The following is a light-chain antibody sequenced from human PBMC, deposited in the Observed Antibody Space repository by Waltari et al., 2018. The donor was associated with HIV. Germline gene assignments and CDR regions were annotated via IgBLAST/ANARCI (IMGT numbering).Light chain of an antibody. V-gene: IGLV1-44*01. CDR1: TSNIGGNP. Sequence: QSVLAQPPSASGTPGQRVTISCSGSTSNIGGNPVSWYQQLPGTAPKLLIYSNSERPSGVPDRLSGSTSGTSASLVISGLQSEDEADYYCAAWDDSLKGGAFGTGTKVTVL. CDR2: SNS. J-gene: IGLJ1*01. CDR3: AAWDDSLKGGA.